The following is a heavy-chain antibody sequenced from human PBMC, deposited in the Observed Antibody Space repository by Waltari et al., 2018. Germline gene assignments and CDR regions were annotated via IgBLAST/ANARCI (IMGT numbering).Heavy chain of an antibody. CDR2: IIPMFGIP. V-gene: IGHV1-69*12. CDR1: GGHFDGYG. D-gene: IGHD7-27*01. Sequence: VQLVQAGAELRTPGSSVKVCCKASGGHFDGYGISGVRLVPGQRLELMGVIIPMFGIPDHSQKFQGRLTITADESTSTVYMELSSLTSEDTAVYYCATHKLGVSQHYYHMDVWGKGTAVTISS. CDR3: ATHKLGVSQHYYHMDV. J-gene: IGHJ6*03.